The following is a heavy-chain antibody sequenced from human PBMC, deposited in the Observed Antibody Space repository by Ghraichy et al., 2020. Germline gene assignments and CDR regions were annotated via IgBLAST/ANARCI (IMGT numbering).Heavy chain of an antibody. J-gene: IGHJ4*02. CDR3: ARGIGDTAMETDLDY. D-gene: IGHD5-18*01. V-gene: IGHV4-34*01. CDR1: GGSFSGYY. Sequence: SETLSLTCAVYGGSFSGYYWSWIRQPPGKGLEWIGEINHSGSTNYNPSLKSRVTISVDTSKNQFSLKLSSVTAADTAVYYCARGIGDTAMETDLDYWGQGTLVTVSS. CDR2: INHSGST.